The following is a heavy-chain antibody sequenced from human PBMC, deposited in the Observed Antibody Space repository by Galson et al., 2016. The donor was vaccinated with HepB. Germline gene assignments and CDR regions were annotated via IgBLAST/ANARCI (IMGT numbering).Heavy chain of an antibody. CDR3: ARRIGTYYYGRSAYYYDY. CDR2: IDWDDGK. V-gene: IGHV2-70*01. CDR1: GFSLSTSGMC. Sequence: PALVKPTQTLTLTCTFSGFSLSTSGMCVSWIRQPPGKALEWLALIDWDDGKYYSTSLKTRLTISKDTSKNQVVLKMTNMDPVDTATYYCARRIGTYYYGRSAYYYDYWGQGTLVTVSS. D-gene: IGHD3-22*01. J-gene: IGHJ4*02.